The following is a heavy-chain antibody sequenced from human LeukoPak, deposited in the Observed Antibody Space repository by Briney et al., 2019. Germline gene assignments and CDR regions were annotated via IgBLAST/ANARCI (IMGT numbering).Heavy chain of an antibody. D-gene: IGHD2-2*01. CDR2: ISGSGGST. CDR3: AIAIPDCSSTSCYPSFHY. Sequence: PGGSLRLSCAASGFTFSSYAMSWVRQAPGKGLEWVSAISGSGGSTYYADSVKGRFTISRDNSKNTLYLQMNSLRAEDTAVYYCAIAIPDCSSTSCYPSFHYWGQGTLVTVSS. J-gene: IGHJ4*02. V-gene: IGHV3-23*01. CDR1: GFTFSSYA.